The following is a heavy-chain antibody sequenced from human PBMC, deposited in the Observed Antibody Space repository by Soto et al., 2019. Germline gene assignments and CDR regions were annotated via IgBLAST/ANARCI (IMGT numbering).Heavy chain of an antibody. Sequence: EVQLVESGGGLVQPGGSLRLSCAVSGLSFSSYEMNWVRQAPGKGLEWVSYISSSGSTIYYADSVKGRFTISRDNAKNSLYLQMNSLRAEDTAVYYCARAEQPGIAAAIFDYWGQGTLVTVSS. CDR2: ISSSGSTI. CDR3: ARAEQPGIAAAIFDY. CDR1: GLSFSSYE. V-gene: IGHV3-48*03. J-gene: IGHJ4*02. D-gene: IGHD6-13*01.